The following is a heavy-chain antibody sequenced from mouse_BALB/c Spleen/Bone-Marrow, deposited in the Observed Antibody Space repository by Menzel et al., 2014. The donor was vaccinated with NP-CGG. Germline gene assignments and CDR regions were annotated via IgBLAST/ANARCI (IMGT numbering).Heavy chain of an antibody. CDR1: GYIFTNYW. J-gene: IGHJ4*01. Sequence: QVQLQQSGAELVKPGASVKLSCKASGYIFTNYWMRWVKQRPGQGLSWIGEINPTNGRSNYNEKFKSKATLTVDKSSSTAYMQLSSLTSEDSAVYYCARRGDYYGAMDYWGQGTSVTVSS. CDR3: ARRGDYYGAMDY. D-gene: IGHD1-1*01. V-gene: IGHV1S81*02. CDR2: INPTNGRS.